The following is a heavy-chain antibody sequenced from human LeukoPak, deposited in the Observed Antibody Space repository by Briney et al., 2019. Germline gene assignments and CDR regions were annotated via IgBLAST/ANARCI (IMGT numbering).Heavy chain of an antibody. CDR2: VYNSGIT. J-gene: IGHJ4*02. CDR1: GGSISNNSYY. Sequence: SETLSLTCTVSGGSISNNSYYWGWIRQPPGKGLEWIGSVYNSGITYYNPSLKSRVTISVDTSKNQFSLKLISVTAADTAVYYCASRKLGNDYWGQGTLVTVSS. V-gene: IGHV4-39*07. CDR3: ASRKLGNDY. D-gene: IGHD7-27*01.